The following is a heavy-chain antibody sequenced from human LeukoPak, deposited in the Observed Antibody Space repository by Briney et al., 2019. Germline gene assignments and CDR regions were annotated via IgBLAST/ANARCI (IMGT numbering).Heavy chain of an antibody. D-gene: IGHD2-21*02. V-gene: IGHV3-23*01. CDR1: GFTFSSYA. Sequence: GGSLRLSCAASGFTFSSYAMSWVRQAPGKGLEWVSFISGSGDDTYYADSVKGRFTISRDNSKNTVYLQMNSLRAEDTAVYYCAKDLQGHCAGDCYVYWGQGTLVTVSS. CDR2: ISGSGDDT. J-gene: IGHJ4*02. CDR3: AKDLQGHCAGDCYVY.